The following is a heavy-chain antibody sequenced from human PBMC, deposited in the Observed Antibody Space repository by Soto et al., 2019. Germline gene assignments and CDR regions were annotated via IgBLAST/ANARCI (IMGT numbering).Heavy chain of an antibody. J-gene: IGHJ4*02. Sequence: EVQLVESGGGLVQPGGSLKLSCAASGFTFSGSAMHWVRQAAGKWLEWVGRIRSKANSYATAYAASVKGRFTISRDDSKNTAYLQMNSLKTEDTAVYYCTRLCEDYFDYWGQGTLVTVSS. D-gene: IGHD3-16*01. CDR2: IRSKANSYAT. CDR1: GFTFSGSA. V-gene: IGHV3-73*02. CDR3: TRLCEDYFDY.